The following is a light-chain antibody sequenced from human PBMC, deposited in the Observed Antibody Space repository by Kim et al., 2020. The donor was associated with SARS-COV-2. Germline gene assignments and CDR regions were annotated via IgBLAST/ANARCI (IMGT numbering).Light chain of an antibody. V-gene: IGLV3-19*01. Sequence: VALGQTVRITCQGDSLRTYYTTWFQQKPGQAPIVVFYGKNNRPSGIPDRFYGSSSGNTASLTTTATQAGDEADYYCNSRDNNDNVLFGGGTRLTVL. J-gene: IGLJ2*01. CDR1: SLRTYY. CDR3: NSRDNNDNVL. CDR2: GKN.